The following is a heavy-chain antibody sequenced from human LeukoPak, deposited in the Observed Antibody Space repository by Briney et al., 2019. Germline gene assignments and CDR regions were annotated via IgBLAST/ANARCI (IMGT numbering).Heavy chain of an antibody. V-gene: IGHV3-23*01. J-gene: IGHJ3*02. CDR1: GFTFSSYS. D-gene: IGHD4-17*01. CDR3: AKDRYYGDYRSGAFDI. Sequence: PGGSLRLSCAASGFTFSSYSISWVRQAPGEGLEWVSSISGSAGSTYFAHSVKGRFTISSDNSKNTLYLQINSLRAEDTAVHYCAKDRYYGDYRSGAFDIWGQGTMVTVSS. CDR2: ISGSAGST.